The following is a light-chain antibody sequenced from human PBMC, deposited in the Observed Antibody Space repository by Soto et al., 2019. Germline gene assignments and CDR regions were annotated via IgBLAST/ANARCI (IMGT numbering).Light chain of an antibody. CDR2: GAS. Sequence: EIVLTQSPGTLSLSPGERATLSCRASQSVSNYLAWYQQKPGQAPRLLIYGASRRPTVIPDRFSGSGSGTDFTLTISRLEPEDFAVYYCQHYGGSPQTFGQGTNVEIK. CDR3: QHYGGSPQT. CDR1: QSVSNY. V-gene: IGKV3-20*01. J-gene: IGKJ1*01.